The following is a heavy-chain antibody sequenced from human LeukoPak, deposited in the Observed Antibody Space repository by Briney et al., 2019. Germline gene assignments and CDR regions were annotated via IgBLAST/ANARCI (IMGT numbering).Heavy chain of an antibody. J-gene: IGHJ5*02. V-gene: IGHV4-39*02. Sequence: SETLPLTCTVSGGSISSSSYYWGWIRQPPGKGLEWIGSIYYSGSTYYNPSLKSRVTISVDTSKNHFSLQLSSVSAADTAVYYCARTSSGPNWFDPWGQGTLVTVSS. D-gene: IGHD3-22*01. CDR3: ARTSSGPNWFDP. CDR1: GGSISSSSYY. CDR2: IYYSGST.